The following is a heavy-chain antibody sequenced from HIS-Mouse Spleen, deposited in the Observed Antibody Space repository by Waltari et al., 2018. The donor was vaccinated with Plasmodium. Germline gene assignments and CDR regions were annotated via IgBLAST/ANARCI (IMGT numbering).Heavy chain of an antibody. D-gene: IGHD3-3*01. Sequence: QVQLQQWGAGLLKPSETLSLTCAVYGGSFSGYYWSWIRQPPGKGLEWIGEINHSGSTNYNPSLKSRVTISVHASKNQFSLKLSSVTAADTAVYYCARVTSSGVYWYFDLWGRGTLVTVSS. CDR1: GGSFSGYY. J-gene: IGHJ2*01. V-gene: IGHV4-34*01. CDR3: ARVTSSGVYWYFDL. CDR2: INHSGST.